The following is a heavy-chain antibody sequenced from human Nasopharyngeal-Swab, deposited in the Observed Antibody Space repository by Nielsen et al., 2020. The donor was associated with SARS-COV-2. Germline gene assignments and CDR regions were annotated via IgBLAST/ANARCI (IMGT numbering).Heavy chain of an antibody. D-gene: IGHD2-15*01. CDR2: IYYSGST. V-gene: IGHV4-59*01. CDR3: AFTGGRGREYWYFDL. CDR1: GGSISSYY. J-gene: IGHJ2*01. Sequence: SETLSLTCTVSGGSISSYYWSWIRQPPGKGLEWIGYIYYSGSTNYNPSLKSRVTISVDTSKNQFSLKLSSVTAADTAVYYCAFTGGRGREYWYFDLWGRGTLVTVSS.